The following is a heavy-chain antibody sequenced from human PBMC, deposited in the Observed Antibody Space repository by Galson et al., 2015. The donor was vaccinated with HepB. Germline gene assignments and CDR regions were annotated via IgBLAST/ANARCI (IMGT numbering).Heavy chain of an antibody. CDR2: INAGNGNA. Sequence: SVKVSCKASGYTFTSYAMHWVRQAPGQRLEWMGWINAGNGNAKYSQKFQGRVTITRDTSASTAYMELSSLRSEDTAVYYCARGGAGTPLLLYTNWFDPWGQGTLVTVSS. CDR3: ARGGAGTPLLLYTNWFDP. D-gene: IGHD3-16*02. J-gene: IGHJ5*02. CDR1: GYTFTSYA. V-gene: IGHV1-3*01.